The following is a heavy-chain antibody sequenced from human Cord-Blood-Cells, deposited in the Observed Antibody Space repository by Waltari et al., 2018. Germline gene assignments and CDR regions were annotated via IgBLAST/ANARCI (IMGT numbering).Heavy chain of an antibody. CDR1: GGTFSSYA. D-gene: IGHD3-10*01. Sequence: QVQLVQSGAEVKKPGSSVQVSCKSSGGTFSSYAISLVRQAPGQGLEWMGGIIPIFGTANYAQKFQGRVTITADESTSTAYMELSSLRSEDTAVYYCARDRGYGSGSYYDYWGQGTLVTVSS. V-gene: IGHV1-69*12. CDR3: ARDRGYGSGSYYDY. J-gene: IGHJ4*02. CDR2: IIPIFGTA.